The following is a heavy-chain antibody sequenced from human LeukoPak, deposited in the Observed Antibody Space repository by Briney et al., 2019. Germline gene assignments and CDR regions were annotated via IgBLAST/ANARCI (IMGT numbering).Heavy chain of an antibody. Sequence: TSETLSLTCSVSDDSITMYYWTWIRQPPGKGLEWIGYVDHTGSTNFNPSLNGRVSISRDTTKNLFSLRLRSVTAADTAVYFCARGRVSSITWYSTYYYYFYMDVWGKGTTVTVSS. CDR3: ARGRVSSITWYSTYYYYFYMDV. V-gene: IGHV4-59*01. J-gene: IGHJ6*03. CDR2: VDHTGST. D-gene: IGHD1-1*01. CDR1: DDSITMYY.